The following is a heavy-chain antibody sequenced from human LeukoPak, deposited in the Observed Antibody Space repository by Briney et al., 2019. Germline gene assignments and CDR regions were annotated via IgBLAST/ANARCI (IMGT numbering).Heavy chain of an antibody. J-gene: IGHJ4*02. CDR2: ISSSSSPI. D-gene: IGHD3-22*01. CDR1: GVTFSDYN. V-gene: IGHV3-48*02. CDR3: ARYSSGYYSYYFDY. Sequence: PGGSLRLSCAASGVTFSDYNMNWVRQAPGQGLEWVSYISSSSSPIYYADSVKGRFTISRDNAKNSLYLQMNSLRDEDTAVYFCARYSSGYYSYYFDYWGQGTLVTVSS.